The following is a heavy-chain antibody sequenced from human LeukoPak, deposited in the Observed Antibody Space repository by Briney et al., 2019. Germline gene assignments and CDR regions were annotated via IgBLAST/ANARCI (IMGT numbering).Heavy chain of an antibody. J-gene: IGHJ4*02. V-gene: IGHV4-34*01. CDR2: INHSGST. Sequence: PSETLSLTCAVYGESFSGYYWSWIRQPPGKGLEWIGEINHSGSTNYKSSLKSRVTISVDTSKNQFSPKLRSVTAADTAMYYCARVSRGNSVGGDYWGQGTLVTVSS. CDR1: GESFSGYY. CDR3: ARVSRGNSVGGDY. D-gene: IGHD4-23*01.